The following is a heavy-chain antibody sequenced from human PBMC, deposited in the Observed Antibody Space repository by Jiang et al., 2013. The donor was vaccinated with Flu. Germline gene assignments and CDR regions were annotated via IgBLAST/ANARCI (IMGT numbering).Heavy chain of an antibody. V-gene: IGHV4-59*11. Sequence: GSGLVKPSETLSLTCAVSGDSISNHYWTWIRQTPAKGLEWIGYVFSSGSTNYSPSLKSRVTISLDTSKNQFSLKLTSVTAADTAIYYCARDNYSLTRFDVWGKGTTVIVSS. CDR1: GDSISNHY. D-gene: IGHD6-13*01. CDR3: ARDNYSLTRFDV. CDR2: VFSSGST. J-gene: IGHJ6*04.